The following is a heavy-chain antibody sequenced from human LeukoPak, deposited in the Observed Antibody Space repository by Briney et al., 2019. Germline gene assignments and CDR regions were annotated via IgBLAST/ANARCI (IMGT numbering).Heavy chain of an antibody. CDR3: ALRGGTAMVNFDY. V-gene: IGHV4-34*01. J-gene: IGHJ4*02. Sequence: SETLSLTCAVNGGSFSGYYWSWIRQPPGKGLEWIGEINHSGSTNYNPSLKSRVTISVDTSKNQFSLKLSSVTAADTAVYYCALRGGTAMVNFDYWGQGTLVTVSS. CDR2: INHSGST. CDR1: GGSFSGYY. D-gene: IGHD5-18*01.